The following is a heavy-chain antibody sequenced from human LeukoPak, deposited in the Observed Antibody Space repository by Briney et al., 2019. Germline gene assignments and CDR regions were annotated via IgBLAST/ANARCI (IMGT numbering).Heavy chain of an antibody. CDR1: GFTFSSYA. Sequence: GGALRLSCAASGFTFSSYAMSWVRQAPGKGLEWVSGISGSGGSTYYADSVKGRFTISRDNSKNTLYLQMNSLRAEDTAVYYCAKNPYDILTGPYFDYWGQGTLVTVSS. V-gene: IGHV3-23*01. D-gene: IGHD3-9*01. CDR2: ISGSGGST. CDR3: AKNPYDILTGPYFDY. J-gene: IGHJ4*02.